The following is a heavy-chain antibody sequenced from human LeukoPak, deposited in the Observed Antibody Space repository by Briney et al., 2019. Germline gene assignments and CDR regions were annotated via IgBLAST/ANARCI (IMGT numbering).Heavy chain of an antibody. CDR2: ISSSSSYI. CDR1: GFTFSSYS. V-gene: IGHV3-21*01. J-gene: IGHJ4*02. Sequence: PGGSLRLSCAASGFTFSSYSMNWVRQAPGKGLEWVSSISSSSSYIYYADSVKGRFTISRDNSKNTLYLQMNSLRAEDTAVYYCAKDDGEIRGSYFDYWGQGTLVTVSS. CDR3: AKDDGEIRGSYFDY. D-gene: IGHD3-10*01.